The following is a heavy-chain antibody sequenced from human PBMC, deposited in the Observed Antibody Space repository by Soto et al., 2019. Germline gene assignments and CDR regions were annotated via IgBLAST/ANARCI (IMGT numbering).Heavy chain of an antibody. CDR3: AHAYGGRSLY. D-gene: IGHD1-26*01. Sequence: QITLKESGPTLVKPTQTLTLTCTFSGFSLTTDRVGVGWIRQPPGEALEWLAISYWDDSKTYRPSLESRLTITKNTYKNHVALTMTKMDSLDTATYYCAHAYGGRSLYWGQGTLVTVSS. V-gene: IGHV2-5*02. CDR1: GFSLTTDRVG. CDR2: SYWDDSK. J-gene: IGHJ4*02.